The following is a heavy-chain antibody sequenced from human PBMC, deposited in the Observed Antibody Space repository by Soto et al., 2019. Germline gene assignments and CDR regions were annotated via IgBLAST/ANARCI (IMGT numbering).Heavy chain of an antibody. CDR2: IFSNDEK. CDR1: GISLSNDRTG. J-gene: IGHJ4*02. Sequence: QVTLKESGPVLVKPTETLTLTCTVSGISLSNDRTGVSWIRQPPGKPLEWLAHIFSNDEKSHSTSLKSRLTISKDTSKNQVVLTMTNVDPVDTATYFCARILRNNHHPPDYWGQGTLVTVSS. V-gene: IGHV2-26*01. CDR3: ARILRNNHHPPDY.